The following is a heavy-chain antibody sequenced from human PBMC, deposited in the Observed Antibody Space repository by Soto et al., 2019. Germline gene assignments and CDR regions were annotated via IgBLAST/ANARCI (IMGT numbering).Heavy chain of an antibody. Sequence: QVQLQQWGAGLLKPSETLSLTCAVYGGSFGGYYWSWIRQPPGKGLEWIGEINHSGSTNYNPSLKSRVTISVDTSKNQFSLKLSSVTAADTAVYYCARDVDYWGQGTLVTVSS. CDR2: INHSGST. J-gene: IGHJ4*02. CDR3: ARDVDY. V-gene: IGHV4-34*01. CDR1: GGSFGGYY.